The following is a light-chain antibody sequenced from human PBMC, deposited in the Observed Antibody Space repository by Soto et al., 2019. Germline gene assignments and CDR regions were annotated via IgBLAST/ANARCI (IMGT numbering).Light chain of an antibody. J-gene: IGKJ4*01. CDR1: QDISNY. CDR2: DAS. CDR3: QQDDNLPPT. Sequence: DIQMTQSPSSLSASVGDRVTITCQASQDISNYLNWYQQKPGKAPKLLIYDASNLETGVPSRFSGSRSGTDFTITISSLQPEDIATYYCQQDDNLPPTFGGGTKVEIK. V-gene: IGKV1-33*01.